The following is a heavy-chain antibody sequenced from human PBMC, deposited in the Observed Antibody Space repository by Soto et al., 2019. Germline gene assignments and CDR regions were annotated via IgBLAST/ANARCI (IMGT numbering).Heavy chain of an antibody. J-gene: IGHJ4*02. CDR2: IYYSGST. CDR1: GGSISSSSYY. V-gene: IGHV4-39*01. CDR3: ATLWFGEADY. D-gene: IGHD3-10*01. Sequence: QLQLQESGPGLVKPSETLSLTCTISGGSISSSSYYWGWIRQPPGKGLEWIGSIYYSGSTYYNPSLKSRVTISVDTSKNQFSLKLSSVTAADTAVYYCATLWFGEADYWGQGTLVTVSS.